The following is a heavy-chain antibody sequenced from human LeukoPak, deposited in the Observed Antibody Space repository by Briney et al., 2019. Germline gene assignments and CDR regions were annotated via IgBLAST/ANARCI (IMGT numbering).Heavy chain of an antibody. J-gene: IGHJ4*02. CDR2: INPNSGGT. D-gene: IGHD1-26*01. CDR3: ARGAGDYSGSYYFDY. V-gene: IGHV1-2*02. Sequence: GSVKVSCKASGYTFTGYYMHWVRQAPGQGLEWMGWINPNSGGTNYAQKFQGRVTMTRDTSISTAYMELSRLRSDDTAVYYCARGAGDYSGSYYFDYWGQGTLVTVSS. CDR1: GYTFTGYY.